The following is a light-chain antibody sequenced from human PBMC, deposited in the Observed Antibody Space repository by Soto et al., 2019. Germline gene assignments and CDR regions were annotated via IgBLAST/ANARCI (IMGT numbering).Light chain of an antibody. J-gene: IGKJ4*01. Sequence: EIVIAQSPATLTVSPVERATLSCRASQSVSILLAWYQQKPGQAPRLLIYGASSRDTGIPDRFSGSGSGTDFTLTISRLEPEDFAVYSCQQYGSSPFTFGGGTKVDIK. CDR2: GAS. CDR3: QQYGSSPFT. CDR1: QSVSIL. V-gene: IGKV3-20*01.